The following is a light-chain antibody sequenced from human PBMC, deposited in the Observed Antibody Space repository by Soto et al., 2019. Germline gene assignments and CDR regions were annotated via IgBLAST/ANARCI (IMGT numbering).Light chain of an antibody. CDR1: SSNIGRNV. CDR2: SNN. J-gene: IGLJ2*01. Sequence: QSVLTQPPSASGTPGQRVTISCSGSSSNIGRNVVNWYQQLPGTAPKLLIYSNNQRPSGVPDRFSGSKSGPSASLAISGLQSDDEADYYCATWDDSPNGVLFGGGTKLTVL. V-gene: IGLV1-44*01. CDR3: ATWDDSPNGVL.